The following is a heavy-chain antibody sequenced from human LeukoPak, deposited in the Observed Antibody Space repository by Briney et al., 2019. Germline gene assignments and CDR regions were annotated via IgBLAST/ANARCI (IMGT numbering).Heavy chain of an antibody. CDR3: ARDQGGGWLRGFYFGY. CDR1: GGSISSYY. J-gene: IGHJ4*02. CDR2: IYYSGST. Sequence: SETLSLTCTVSGGSISSYYWSWIRQPPGKGLEWIGYIYYSGSTNYNPSLKSRVAISVDTSKNQFSLKLSSVTAADTAVYYCARDQGGGWLRGFYFGYWGQGTLVTVSS. D-gene: IGHD5-12*01. V-gene: IGHV4-59*01.